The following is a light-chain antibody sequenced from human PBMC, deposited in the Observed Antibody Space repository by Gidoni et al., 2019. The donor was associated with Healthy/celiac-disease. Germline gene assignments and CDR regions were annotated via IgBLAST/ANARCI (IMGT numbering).Light chain of an antibody. Sequence: DIQMTQSTSSLSASVGDRVTITCRASQSISSYLNWYQQKPGKAPKLLIYAASSLQSGVPSRFSGSGSGTDFTLTISSLQPEDFATYYCQQSYSTPRVYTFGQGTKLEIK. CDR2: AAS. CDR3: QQSYSTPRVYT. CDR1: QSISSY. V-gene: IGKV1-39*01. J-gene: IGKJ2*01.